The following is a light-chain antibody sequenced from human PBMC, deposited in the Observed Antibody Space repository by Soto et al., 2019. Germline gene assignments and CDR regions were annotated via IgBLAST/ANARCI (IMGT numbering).Light chain of an antibody. CDR3: QQYGSSPRYT. Sequence: EIVLTQSPGTLSLSPGERATLSCRASQSVSSSYLAWYQHKTGQAPRLLIYGASSRATGIPDRFSGTGSGTDFTLTISRLEPEDVAVYYCQQYGSSPRYTFGQGTKLEIK. V-gene: IGKV3-20*01. CDR2: GAS. J-gene: IGKJ2*01. CDR1: QSVSSSY.